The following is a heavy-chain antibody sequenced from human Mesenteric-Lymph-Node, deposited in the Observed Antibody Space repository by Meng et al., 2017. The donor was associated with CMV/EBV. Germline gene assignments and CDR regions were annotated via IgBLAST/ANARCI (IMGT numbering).Heavy chain of an antibody. CDR1: GYTFIDHN. CDR2: MNSNSGNT. CDR3: AREEGVDIVVVPAAIAAFDI. V-gene: IGHV1-8*01. Sequence: ASVKVSCKASGYTFIDHNINWVRQAAGQGLEWMGWMNSNSGNTGYAQKFQGRVTITADKSTSTAYMELSSLRSEDTAVYYCAREEGVDIVVVPAAIAAFDIWGQGTMVTVSS. D-gene: IGHD2-2*03. J-gene: IGHJ3*02.